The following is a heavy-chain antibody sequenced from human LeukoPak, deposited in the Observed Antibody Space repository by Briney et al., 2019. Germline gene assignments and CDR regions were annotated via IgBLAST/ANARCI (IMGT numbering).Heavy chain of an antibody. D-gene: IGHD3-10*01. Sequence: GGSLRLSCAASGFTFSSYAMHWVRQAPGKGLEWVAVISYDGSNKYYADSVKGRFTISGDNSKNTLYLQMNSLRAEDTAVYYCARELRYDNPGDWGQGTLVTVSS. J-gene: IGHJ4*02. CDR2: ISYDGSNK. V-gene: IGHV3-30-3*01. CDR1: GFTFSSYA. CDR3: ARELRYDNPGD.